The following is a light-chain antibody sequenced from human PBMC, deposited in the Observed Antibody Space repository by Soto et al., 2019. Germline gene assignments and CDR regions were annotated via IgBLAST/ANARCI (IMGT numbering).Light chain of an antibody. CDR3: QQSYNAPFN. V-gene: IGKV1-39*01. Sequence: IQMTQSPSSLSGSIGDTVTITFRASQTIDRYLNWFQQKSGQAPKLLMNAASTLRSGVPSRFSASGSGTDFTLTISSLQPEDYATYYCQQSYNAPFNFGPGTKVDIK. J-gene: IGKJ3*01. CDR2: AAS. CDR1: QTIDRY.